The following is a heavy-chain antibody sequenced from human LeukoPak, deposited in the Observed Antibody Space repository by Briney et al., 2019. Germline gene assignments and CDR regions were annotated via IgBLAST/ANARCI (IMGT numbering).Heavy chain of an antibody. CDR1: GYTFTGYY. CDR3: AREWRSGGWYALYLDY. D-gene: IGHD6-19*01. V-gene: IGHV1-2*02. Sequence: GASVKVSCKASGYTFTGYYMHWVRQAPGQGLEWMGWINPNSGGTNYAQKFQGGVTMTRDTSISTAYVELSRLRSDDTAVYYCAREWRSGGWYALYLDYRGQGTLVTVSS. CDR2: INPNSGGT. J-gene: IGHJ4*02.